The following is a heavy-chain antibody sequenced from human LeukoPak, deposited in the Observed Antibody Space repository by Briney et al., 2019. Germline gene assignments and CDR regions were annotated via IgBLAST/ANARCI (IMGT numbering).Heavy chain of an antibody. CDR1: GFTFSSYA. V-gene: IGHV3-30*04. Sequence: GGSLRLSCAASGFTFSSYAMHWVRQAPGKGLEWVAVISYGGSNKYYADSVKGRFTISRDNSKNTLYLQMNSLRAEDTAVYYCARGVDIAAAGNWGQGTLVTVSS. CDR2: ISYGGSNK. J-gene: IGHJ4*02. CDR3: ARGVDIAAAGN. D-gene: IGHD6-13*01.